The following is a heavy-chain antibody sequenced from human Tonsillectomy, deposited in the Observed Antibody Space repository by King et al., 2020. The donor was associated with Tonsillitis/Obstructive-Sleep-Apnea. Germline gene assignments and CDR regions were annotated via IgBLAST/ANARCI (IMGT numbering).Heavy chain of an antibody. CDR1: GYSFTNYW. Sequence: EVQLVESGAEVKKPGESLKISCKASGYSFTNYWIGWVRQMPGKGLEWMGIIYPGDSDTRYSPSFQGQVTISADKSVNTAYLQWGSLKASDTAVYYCARQRDDFWSGSYYYMDVWGKGTTVTVSS. J-gene: IGHJ6*03. V-gene: IGHV5-51*01. CDR2: IYPGDSDT. D-gene: IGHD3-3*01. CDR3: ARQRDDFWSGSYYYMDV.